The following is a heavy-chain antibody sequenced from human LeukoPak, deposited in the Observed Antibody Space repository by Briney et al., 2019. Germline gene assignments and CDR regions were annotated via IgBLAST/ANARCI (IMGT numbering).Heavy chain of an antibody. Sequence: GGSLRLSCAASGFTFSNYWMSWVRQAPGKGLEWGANIKEDGSEKYYVDSVKGRFTISRDNAKKSLYLQMNSLRAEDTAVYYCARDLYRIVVVPHYFDYWGQGTLVTVSS. V-gene: IGHV3-7*01. CDR1: GFTFSNYW. J-gene: IGHJ4*02. CDR2: IKEDGSEK. D-gene: IGHD3-22*01. CDR3: ARDLYRIVVVPHYFDY.